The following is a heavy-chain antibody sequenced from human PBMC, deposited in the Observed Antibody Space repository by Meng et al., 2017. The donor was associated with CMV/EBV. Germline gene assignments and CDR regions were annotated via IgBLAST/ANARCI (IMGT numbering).Heavy chain of an antibody. CDR3: ARGTNDWSGLDY. V-gene: IGHV3-74*01. J-gene: IGHJ4*02. D-gene: IGHD3-9*01. CDR1: GFSLTGYW. Sequence: GESLKISCVASGFSLTGYWMHWVRQTPGTGLVWLSSISSDGSATRFADSVKGRFIISRDNAKNTLYLQMDSLRADDSAVYYCARGTNDWSGLDYWGQGSPVTVSS. CDR2: ISSDGSAT.